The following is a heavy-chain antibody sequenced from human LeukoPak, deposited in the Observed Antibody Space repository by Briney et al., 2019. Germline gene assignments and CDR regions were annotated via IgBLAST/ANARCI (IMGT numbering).Heavy chain of an antibody. Sequence: ASVKVSCKASGYSFTGYYMHWARQAPGQGLEWMGWINANSGGTQYAQKFQGRFTMTRDTSISTAYMELTRLRSDDTAVYYCARDGYCSGGTCPDLDYWGQGTLVTVSS. CDR2: INANSGGT. CDR3: ARDGYCSGGTCPDLDY. J-gene: IGHJ4*02. CDR1: GYSFTGYY. D-gene: IGHD2-15*01. V-gene: IGHV1-2*02.